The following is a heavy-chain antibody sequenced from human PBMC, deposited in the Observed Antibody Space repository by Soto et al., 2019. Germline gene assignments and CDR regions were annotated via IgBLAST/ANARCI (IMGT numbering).Heavy chain of an antibody. CDR2: IIPIFGTA. J-gene: IGHJ5*02. D-gene: IGHD6-13*01. CDR3: ARGSAAAFNWFDP. V-gene: IGHV1-69*06. Sequence: SVKVSCKASGGTFSSYAISWVRQAPGQGLEWMGGIIPIFGTANYAQKFQGRVTITADKSTSTAYMELSSLRSEDTAVYYCARGSAAAFNWFDPWGQGTLVTVSS. CDR1: GGTFSSYA.